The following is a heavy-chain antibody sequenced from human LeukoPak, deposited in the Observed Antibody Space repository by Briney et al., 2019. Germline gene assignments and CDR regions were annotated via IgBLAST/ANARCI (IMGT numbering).Heavy chain of an antibody. CDR1: GFTFNLYA. D-gene: IGHD1-26*01. V-gene: IGHV3-23*01. J-gene: IGHJ4*02. CDR3: AKGVSVGATDGFDY. CDR2: ITGSGGST. Sequence: GGSLRLSCTASGFTFNLYAMTWVRQAPGKGLEWVSAITGSGGSTYYADSVKGRFTISRDNSKNTLYLQMNSLRAEDTAVYYCAKGVSVGATDGFDYWGQGTLVTVPS.